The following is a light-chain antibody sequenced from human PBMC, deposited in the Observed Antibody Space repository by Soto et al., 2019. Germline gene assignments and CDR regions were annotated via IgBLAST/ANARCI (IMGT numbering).Light chain of an antibody. Sequence: DVHMTQSPSSLSASVGDRVTITCRASQGISRYLAWYQQKPGQAPKLLIYAASTLQSGVPSRFSGSGSGTEFTLTISSLQPEDVAIYYCHKYDSAPLTFGGGTKVEIK. J-gene: IGKJ4*01. CDR1: QGISRY. CDR3: HKYDSAPLT. V-gene: IGKV1-27*01. CDR2: AAS.